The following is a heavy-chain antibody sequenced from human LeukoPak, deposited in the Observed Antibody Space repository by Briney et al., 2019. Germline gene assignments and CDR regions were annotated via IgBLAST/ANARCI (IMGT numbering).Heavy chain of an antibody. CDR2: IYYSGST. Sequence: SETLSLTCTVSGGSISSSSYYWGWIRQPPGKGLEWIGSIYYSGSTYYNPSLKSRVTISVDTSKNQFSLKLSSVTAADTAVYYCARSPIVVVPAAAFDYWGQGTMVTVSS. CDR1: GGSISSSSYY. V-gene: IGHV4-39*01. J-gene: IGHJ4*03. D-gene: IGHD2-2*01. CDR3: ARSPIVVVPAAAFDY.